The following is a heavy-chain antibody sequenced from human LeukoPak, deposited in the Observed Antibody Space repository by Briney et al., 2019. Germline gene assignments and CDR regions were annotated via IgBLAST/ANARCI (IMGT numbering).Heavy chain of an antibody. V-gene: IGHV3-48*01. CDR1: GFTFSRYN. CDR3: ARDPHCYSTGCYPHYSNYYMDV. CDR2: ISSSSSTI. Sequence: GGSLRLSCAASGFTFSRYNMNWVRQAPGKGLEWVSYISSSSSTIYYADSVKGRFTISRDNAKNSLYLQMNSLRAEDTAVYYCARDPHCYSTGCYPHYSNYYMDVWGKGTTVTVSS. J-gene: IGHJ6*03. D-gene: IGHD2-2*01.